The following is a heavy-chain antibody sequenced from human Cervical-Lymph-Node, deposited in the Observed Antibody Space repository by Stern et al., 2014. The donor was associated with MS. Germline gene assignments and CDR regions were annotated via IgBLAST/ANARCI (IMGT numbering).Heavy chain of an antibody. D-gene: IGHD5-18*01. J-gene: IGHJ4*02. CDR3: ARERGRAGPAMADY. CDR2: TNPNSGDS. V-gene: IGHV1-2*06. CDR1: GYSFTGNY. Sequence: VQLVESGAEVKKPGASVKVSCKAAGYSFTGNYIHWLRQAPGQGLEWMGRTNPNSGDSNYALKFQGRVTMTRDTSISTAYMNLNRLGIDDTAVYYCARERGRAGPAMADYWGQGTLVTVS.